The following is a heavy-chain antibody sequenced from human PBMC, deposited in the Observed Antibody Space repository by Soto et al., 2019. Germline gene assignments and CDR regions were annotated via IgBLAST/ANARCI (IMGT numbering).Heavy chain of an antibody. D-gene: IGHD3-10*01. CDR2: ISPNGQGI. V-gene: IGHV3-23*01. CDR3: VRGGHGSGSYLGSS. CDR1: GFTVTSNG. J-gene: IGHJ5*02. Sequence: EVKLLESGGGLVQPGGSLRLSCGVSGFTVTSNGVSWVRQAPGKGLEWVSAISPNGQGIWYADSVKGRFTISRDISRNTVFLQMDSLRAEDTAVYYCVRGGHGSGSYLGSSWGQGILVTVSS.